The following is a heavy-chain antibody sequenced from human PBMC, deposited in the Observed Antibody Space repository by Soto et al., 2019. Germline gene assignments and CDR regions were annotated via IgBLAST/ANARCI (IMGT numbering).Heavy chain of an antibody. J-gene: IGHJ4*02. CDR1: GYTFTSYG. CDR2: INAGNGNT. CDR3: ASLYGSGRFFDY. D-gene: IGHD3-10*01. V-gene: IGHV1-3*01. Sequence: ASVKVSCKASGYTFTSYGISWVRQAPGQGLEWMGWINAGNGNTKYSQKFQGRVTITRDTSASTAYMELSSLRSEDTAVYYCASLYGSGRFFDYWGQGTLVTSPQ.